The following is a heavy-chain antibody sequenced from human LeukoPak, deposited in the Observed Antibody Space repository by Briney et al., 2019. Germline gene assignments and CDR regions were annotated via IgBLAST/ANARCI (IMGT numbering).Heavy chain of an antibody. V-gene: IGHV1-46*01. CDR3: ARRSSSSGYYYYMDV. CDR1: GYTFTSYY. CDR2: INPSGGST. Sequence: GASVKVSCKASGYTFTSYYMHWVRQAPGQGLEWMGIINPSGGSTSYAQKFQGRVTMTRDTSTSTVYMELSSLRSEDTAVYYCARRSSSSGYYYYMDVWGKGTTVTVSS. J-gene: IGHJ6*03. D-gene: IGHD6-6*01.